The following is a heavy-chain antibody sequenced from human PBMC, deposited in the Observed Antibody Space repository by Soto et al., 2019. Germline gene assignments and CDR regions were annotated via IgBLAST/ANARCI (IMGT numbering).Heavy chain of an antibody. Sequence: GESLKISCAASGFTFSSYSMNWVRQAPGKGLEWVSYISSSSSTIYYADSVKGRFTISRDNAKNSLYLQMNSLRAEDTAVYYCAREGASYGYNYMDVWGKGTTVTVSS. V-gene: IGHV3-48*01. D-gene: IGHD5-18*01. CDR2: ISSSSSTI. J-gene: IGHJ6*03. CDR1: GFTFSSYS. CDR3: AREGASYGYNYMDV.